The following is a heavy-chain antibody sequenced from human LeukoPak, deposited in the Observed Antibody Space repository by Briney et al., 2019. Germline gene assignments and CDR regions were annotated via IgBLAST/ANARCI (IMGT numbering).Heavy chain of an antibody. Sequence: PGRSLRLSCAASGFPFSTYGVHWVRQAPGKGLEWVAVISYDGSNKYYADSVKGRFTISRDNSKNTLYLQMNSLRAEDTAVYYCARGFELITFGGAIGKLNWFDSWGQGTLVTVSS. D-gene: IGHD3-16*01. J-gene: IGHJ5*01. CDR2: ISYDGSNK. CDR3: ARGFELITFGGAIGKLNWFDS. V-gene: IGHV3-30*03. CDR1: GFPFSTYG.